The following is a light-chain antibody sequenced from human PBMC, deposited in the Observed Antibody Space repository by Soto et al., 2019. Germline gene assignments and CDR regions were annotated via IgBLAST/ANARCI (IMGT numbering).Light chain of an antibody. CDR2: GAS. V-gene: IGKV3-15*01. CDR3: QQYNNWPPLT. CDR1: QSVSGN. J-gene: IGKJ4*01. Sequence: EIVMSQSPATLSVSPGERATLSCRASQSVSGNLAWYQQRPGQAPRLLIYGASTRATGIPARFSGSGSGTEFTLTISSLQSEDFAVYYCQQYNNWPPLTFGGGTKVEIK.